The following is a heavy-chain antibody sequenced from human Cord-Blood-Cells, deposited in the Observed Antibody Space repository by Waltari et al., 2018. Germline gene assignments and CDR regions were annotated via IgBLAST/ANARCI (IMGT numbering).Heavy chain of an antibody. CDR1: GGTFSSYA. Sequence: QVQLVQSGAEVKKPGSSVKVSCKASGGTFSSYAISWVRQAPGQGLEWMGGIIPILGIANYAQKFQGRVTITADESTSTAYRELSGLGSEDTAVYYCVRGGAVGATLAEYFQHWGQGTLVTVSS. CDR2: IIPILGIA. V-gene: IGHV1-69*04. CDR3: VRGGAVGATLAEYFQH. J-gene: IGHJ1*01. D-gene: IGHD1-26*01.